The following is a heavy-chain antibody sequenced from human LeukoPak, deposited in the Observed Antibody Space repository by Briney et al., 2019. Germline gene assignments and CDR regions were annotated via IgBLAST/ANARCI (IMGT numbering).Heavy chain of an antibody. CDR3: AREPQYYDFWSGYYHNWFDP. J-gene: IGHJ5*02. CDR2: IKQDGSEK. Sequence: GGSLRLSCTASGFTFGDYAMSWVRQAPGKGLEWVANIKQDGSEKYYVDSVKGRFTISRDNAKNSLYLQMNSLRAEDTAVYYCAREPQYYDFWSGYYHNWFDPWGQGTLVTVSS. D-gene: IGHD3-3*01. V-gene: IGHV3-7*01. CDR1: GFTFGDYA.